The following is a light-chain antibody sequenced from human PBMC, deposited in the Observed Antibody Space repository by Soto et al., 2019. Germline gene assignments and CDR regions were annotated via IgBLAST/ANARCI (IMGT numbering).Light chain of an antibody. CDR2: DAS. CDR3: QQRSNWLLT. J-gene: IGKJ4*01. Sequence: EIVLTQSPATLSLSPGERATLSCRASQSISSYLAWYQHKPGQPPRVLIYDASNRATGIPARFSGSGSGTDFTLTISSLEPEDSAVYYCQQRSNWLLTFGGGTRVEVK. CDR1: QSISSY. V-gene: IGKV3-11*01.